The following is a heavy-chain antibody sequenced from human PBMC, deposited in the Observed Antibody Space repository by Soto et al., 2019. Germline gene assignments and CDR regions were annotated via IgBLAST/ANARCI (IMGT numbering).Heavy chain of an antibody. Sequence: ASVKVSCKASGYTFTSYGISWVRQAPGQGLEWMGWISAYNGNTNYAQKLQGRVTMTTDTSTSTAYMELRSLRSDDTAVYYCARDWYCSGGSCYTRGIDYWGQGTLVTAPQ. V-gene: IGHV1-18*01. CDR2: ISAYNGNT. D-gene: IGHD2-15*01. J-gene: IGHJ4*02. CDR3: ARDWYCSGGSCYTRGIDY. CDR1: GYTFTSYG.